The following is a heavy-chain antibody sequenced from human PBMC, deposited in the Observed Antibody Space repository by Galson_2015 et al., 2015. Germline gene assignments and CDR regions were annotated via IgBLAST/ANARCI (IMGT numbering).Heavy chain of an antibody. CDR2: IYHSGST. CDR3: ARTYVSGSYLPPAFDY. Sequence: LSLTCAVSGGSISSSHWWSWVRQPPGKGLEWIGEIYHSGSTNYNPSLKSRVTVSVDKSKNQFSLKLSSVTAADTAVYYCARTYVSGSYLPPAFDYWGQGTLVTVSS. J-gene: IGHJ4*02. V-gene: IGHV4-4*02. D-gene: IGHD3-10*01. CDR1: GGSISSSHW.